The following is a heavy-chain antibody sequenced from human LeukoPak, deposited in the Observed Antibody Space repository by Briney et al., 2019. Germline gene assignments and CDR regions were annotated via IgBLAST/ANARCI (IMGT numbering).Heavy chain of an antibody. V-gene: IGHV1-3*04. CDR3: ARDGVLFIHAFDI. CDR1: GYTFITYA. Sequence: ASVKVSCKASGYTFITYAMHWVRQAPGQRLEWMGWINTGNGNTKYSQKFQGRVTITRDTSASTAYMELSRLRSEDTAVYYCARDGVLFIHAFDIWGQGTMVTVSS. CDR2: INTGNGNT. J-gene: IGHJ3*02. D-gene: IGHD3-16*01.